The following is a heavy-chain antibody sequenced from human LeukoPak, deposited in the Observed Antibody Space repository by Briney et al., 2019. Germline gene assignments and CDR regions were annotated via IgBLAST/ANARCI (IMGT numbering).Heavy chain of an antibody. Sequence: GGSLRLSCAASGFTFSNAWMSWVRQAPGKGLEWVGRIKSKTDGGTTDYAAPVKGRFTISRDDSKNTLYLQMNSLKTEDTAVYYCTTMTYYDFWSGYYGGRAEDDYWGQGTLVTVSS. D-gene: IGHD3-3*01. CDR3: TTMTYYDFWSGYYGGRAEDDY. CDR1: GFTFSNAW. V-gene: IGHV3-15*01. J-gene: IGHJ4*02. CDR2: IKSKTDGGTT.